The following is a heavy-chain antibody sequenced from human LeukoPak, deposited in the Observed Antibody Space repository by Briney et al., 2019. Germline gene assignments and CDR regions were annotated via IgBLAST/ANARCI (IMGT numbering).Heavy chain of an antibody. CDR1: GGSFSGYY. D-gene: IGHD5-12*01. V-gene: IGHV4-34*01. CDR2: INHSGST. CDR3: ARVEDCGYGLGYFDY. Sequence: SETLSLTCAVYGGSFSGYYWSWIRQPPGKGLEWIGEINHSGSTNYDPSLKSRVTISVDTSKNQFSLKLSSVTAADTAVYYCARVEDCGYGLGYFDYWGQGTLVTVSS. J-gene: IGHJ4*02.